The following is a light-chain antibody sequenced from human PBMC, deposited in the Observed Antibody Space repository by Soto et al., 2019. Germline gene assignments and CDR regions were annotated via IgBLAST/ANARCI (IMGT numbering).Light chain of an antibody. J-gene: IGKJ2*01. CDR2: WAS. Sequence: DIVMTQSPDSLAVSLGERATINCKSSQSVLYSSNNKTYLAWYQQTPGQPPKLLIYWASTRGSGVPDRFSGSGSGTDFTLTISSLQPEDVADYHCQQYYSTPYTFGHGTKLEIK. CDR3: QQYYSTPYT. CDR1: QSVLYSSNNKTY. V-gene: IGKV4-1*01.